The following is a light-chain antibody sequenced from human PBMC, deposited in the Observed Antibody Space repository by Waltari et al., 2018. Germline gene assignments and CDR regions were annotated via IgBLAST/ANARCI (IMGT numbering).Light chain of an antibody. V-gene: IGLV2-14*03. CDR1: NSDIGDYNY. Sequence: QSALTQPASLSGSPRQSITISCTGTNSDIGDYNYVSWYQHHSGKAPKLMIFGVSDRPSGVSNRFSGSKSGNTASLTISELQADDEADYYCSSFTSSATWVFGGGTKLTVL. J-gene: IGLJ3*02. CDR3: SSFTSSATWV. CDR2: GVS.